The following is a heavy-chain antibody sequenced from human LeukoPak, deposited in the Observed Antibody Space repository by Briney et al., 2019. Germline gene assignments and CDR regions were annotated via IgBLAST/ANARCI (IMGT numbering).Heavy chain of an antibody. CDR3: ATTTTRRYINWFDP. D-gene: IGHD3-9*01. CDR2: FDPEDGET. CDR1: GYTLTELS. Sequence: ASVKVSCKVSGYTLTELSMHWVRQAPGKGLEWMGGFDPEDGETIYAQKFQGRVTMTEDTSTDTAYMELSSLGSEDTAVYYCATTTTRRYINWFDPWGQGTLVTVSS. J-gene: IGHJ5*02. V-gene: IGHV1-24*01.